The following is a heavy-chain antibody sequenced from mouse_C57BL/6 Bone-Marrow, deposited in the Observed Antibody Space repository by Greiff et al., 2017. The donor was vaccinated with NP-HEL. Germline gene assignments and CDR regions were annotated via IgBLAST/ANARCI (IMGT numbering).Heavy chain of an antibody. J-gene: IGHJ2*01. Sequence: EVKRVESGGGLVQSGRSLRLSCATSGFTFSDFYMEWVRQAPGKGLEWIAASRNKANDYTTEYSASVKGRFIVSRDTSQSILYLQMNALRAEDTAIYYCARDARDGTGSYYFDYWGQGTTLTVSS. CDR1: GFTFSDFY. D-gene: IGHD2-1*01. CDR2: SRNKANDYTT. CDR3: ARDARDGTGSYYFDY. V-gene: IGHV7-1*01.